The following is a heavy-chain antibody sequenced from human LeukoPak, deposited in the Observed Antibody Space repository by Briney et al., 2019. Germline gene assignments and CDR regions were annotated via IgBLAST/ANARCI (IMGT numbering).Heavy chain of an antibody. Sequence: GGSLRLSCAASGFTFSSYWMSWVRQAPGKGLEWVANIKQDGSEKYYVDSVKGRFTISRDNSKNTLYLQMNSLRAEDTALYYCAKKGGSSGSSDYFDYWGQGTLVTVSS. D-gene: IGHD6-19*01. CDR3: AKKGGSSGSSDYFDY. CDR1: GFTFSSYW. J-gene: IGHJ4*02. V-gene: IGHV3-7*01. CDR2: IKQDGSEK.